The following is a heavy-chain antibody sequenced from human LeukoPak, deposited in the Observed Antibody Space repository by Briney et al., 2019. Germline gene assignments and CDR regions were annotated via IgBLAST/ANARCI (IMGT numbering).Heavy chain of an antibody. J-gene: IGHJ4*02. CDR2: IYYSGST. CDR1: GGSISSYY. CDR3: ASIYCSGGSCRFDY. Sequence: SETLSLTCTVSGGSISSYYRSWIRQPPGKGLEWIGYIYYSGSTNYNPSLKSRVTISVDTSKNQFSLKLSSVTAADTAVYYCASIYCSGGSCRFDYWGQGTLVTVSS. D-gene: IGHD2-15*01. V-gene: IGHV4-59*01.